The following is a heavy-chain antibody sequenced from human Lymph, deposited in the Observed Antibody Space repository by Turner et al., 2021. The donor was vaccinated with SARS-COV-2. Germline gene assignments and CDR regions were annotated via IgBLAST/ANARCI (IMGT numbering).Heavy chain of an antibody. V-gene: IGHV1-24*01. CDR1: GYTLTEVS. CDR3: ATGPYDFWSGPSPGYYGMDV. Sequence: QVQLVQSGAEVTKPGASVKVSCKVSGYTLTEVSMHWVRQAPGKGLEWMGGFEPEDGETSYAQKIQGRVTMTEDTSTDTAYMELSSLRSEDTAVYYCATGPYDFWSGPSPGYYGMDVWGQGTTVTVSS. J-gene: IGHJ6*02. CDR2: FEPEDGET. D-gene: IGHD3-3*01.